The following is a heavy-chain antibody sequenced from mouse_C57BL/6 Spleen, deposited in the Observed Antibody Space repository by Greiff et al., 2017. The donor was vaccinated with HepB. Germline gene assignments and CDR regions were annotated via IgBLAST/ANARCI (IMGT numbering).Heavy chain of an antibody. CDR2: IRNKANGYTT. Sequence: DVQLVESGGGLVQPGGSLSLSCAASGFTFTDYYMSWVRQPPGKALEWLGFIRNKANGYTTEYSASVKGRFTISRDNSQSILYLQMNALGAEDSATYYCARSGVVASYYFDYWGQGTTLTVSS. CDR3: ARSGVVASYYFDY. J-gene: IGHJ2*01. D-gene: IGHD1-1*01. V-gene: IGHV7-3*01. CDR1: GFTFTDYY.